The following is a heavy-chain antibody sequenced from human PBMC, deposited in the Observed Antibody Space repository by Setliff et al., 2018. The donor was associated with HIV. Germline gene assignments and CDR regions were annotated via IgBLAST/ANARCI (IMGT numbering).Heavy chain of an antibody. V-gene: IGHV7-4-1*02. Sequence: ASVKVSCKASGYTFTSYAVNWVRQAPGQGLEWVGWIHTNTGDPTYAQGSTGRFVFSFDTSVSTAYLQISSLKAEDTAVYYCAARGEQLYYYGMDVWGQGTTVTV. CDR2: IHTNTGDP. CDR3: AARGEQLYYYGMDV. CDR1: GYTFTSYA. J-gene: IGHJ6*02. D-gene: IGHD1-26*01.